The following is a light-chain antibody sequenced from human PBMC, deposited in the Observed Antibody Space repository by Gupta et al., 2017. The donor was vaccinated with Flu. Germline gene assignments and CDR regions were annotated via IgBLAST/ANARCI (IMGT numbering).Light chain of an antibody. CDR2: EVS. Sequence: SLTIPCTGPSSDVGVYNYVSWYQQHPGKAPTLMIYEVSTRPSGVSNRFSGSKSGTTASLAISGPQAEDDADYYCSSYTSSSTSVFGGGTKLTVL. CDR1: SSDVGVYNY. CDR3: SSYTSSSTSV. V-gene: IGLV2-14*01. J-gene: IGLJ3*02.